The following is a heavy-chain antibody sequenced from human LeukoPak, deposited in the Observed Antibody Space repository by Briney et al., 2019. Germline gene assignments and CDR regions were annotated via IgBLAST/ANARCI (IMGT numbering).Heavy chain of an antibody. Sequence: GGSLRLSCAASGFTFSSYAMSWVRQAPGKGLVWVSRINSDGSSTSYADSVKGRFTISRDNARNTLYLQMNSLRAEDTAVYYCARVDRAYCSGGSCYKRSYYYYMDVWGKGTTVTISS. CDR3: ARVDRAYCSGGSCYKRSYYYYMDV. V-gene: IGHV3-74*01. D-gene: IGHD2-15*01. CDR2: INSDGSST. J-gene: IGHJ6*03. CDR1: GFTFSSYA.